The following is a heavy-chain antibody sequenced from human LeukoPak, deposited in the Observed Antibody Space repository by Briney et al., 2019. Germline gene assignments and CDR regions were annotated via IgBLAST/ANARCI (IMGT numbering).Heavy chain of an antibody. CDR3: ARAVGYCSGDSCYYYFDY. D-gene: IGHD2-15*01. V-gene: IGHV3-74*01. CDR1: GFTFSRYW. Sequence: GGSLRLSCAASGFTFSRYWMHWVRQAPGKGLVCVSRINTDGSTTSYADSVKGRFTISRDNAKNTLYLQMNSLRAEDTAVYFCARAVGYCSGDSCYYYFDYWGQGTLVTVSS. CDR2: INTDGSTT. J-gene: IGHJ4*02.